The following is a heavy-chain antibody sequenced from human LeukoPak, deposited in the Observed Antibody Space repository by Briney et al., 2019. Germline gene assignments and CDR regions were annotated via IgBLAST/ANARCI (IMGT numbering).Heavy chain of an antibody. CDR2: INHSGST. CDR3: ARGLPPAELVDDY. D-gene: IGHD3-10*01. CDR1: GGSFSGYY. Sequence: SETLSLTRAVYGGSFSGYYWSWIRQPPGKGLEWIGEINHSGSTSYNPSLKSRVTISVDTSKNQFSLKLSSVTAADTAVYYCARGLPPAELVDDYWGQGTLVTVSS. V-gene: IGHV4-34*01. J-gene: IGHJ4*02.